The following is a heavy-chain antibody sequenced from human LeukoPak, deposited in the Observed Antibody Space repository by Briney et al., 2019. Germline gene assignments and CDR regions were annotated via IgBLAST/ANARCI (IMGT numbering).Heavy chain of an antibody. CDR3: ARVHCSSTSCYRFDP. CDR1: GGSISSGDYY. J-gene: IGHJ5*02. CDR2: IYYSGST. Sequence: SQTLSLTCSVSGGSISSGDYYWTWIRQPPGTGLEWIGYIYYSGSTYYNPSLKSRVIISVDTSKNQFSLKLSSVTAADTAVYFCARVHCSSTSCYRFDPWGQGTLVTVSS. V-gene: IGHV4-30-4*08. D-gene: IGHD2-2*01.